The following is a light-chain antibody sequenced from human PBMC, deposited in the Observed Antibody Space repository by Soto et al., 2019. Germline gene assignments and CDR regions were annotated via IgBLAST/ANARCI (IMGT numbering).Light chain of an antibody. J-gene: IGKJ4*01. CDR2: AAS. Sequence: DIQMTQSPSSLSASVGDRVTITCQANQDISKYLAWYQHKPGKVPKVLIYAASALHSGVPSRFSGSGSGTDFTLTISSLQPEDVATYYCQKYNSALFTFGGGTKVDIK. V-gene: IGKV1-27*01. CDR1: QDISKY. CDR3: QKYNSALFT.